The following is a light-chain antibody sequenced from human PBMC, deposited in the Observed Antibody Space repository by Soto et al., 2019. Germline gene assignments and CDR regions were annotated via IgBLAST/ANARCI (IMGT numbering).Light chain of an antibody. J-gene: IGKJ1*01. Sequence: EIVVTQSPGTLSLSAGERATLSCRASQSVSSSYLAWYQQKHGQATRLLIYGESSSATGIPDRFSGSGSGTDFALTISILEPEDFAVDYYQQYRSTRPWTFGQGTKVDIK. CDR1: QSVSSSY. CDR2: GES. CDR3: QQYRSTRPWT. V-gene: IGKV3-20*01.